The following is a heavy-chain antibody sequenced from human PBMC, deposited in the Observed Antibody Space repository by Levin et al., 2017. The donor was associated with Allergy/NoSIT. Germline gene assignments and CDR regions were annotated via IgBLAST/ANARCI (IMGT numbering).Heavy chain of an antibody. V-gene: IGHV5-10-1*01. D-gene: IGHD2-2*01. Sequence: GASVKVSCKGSGYSFTSYWISWVRQMPGKGLEWMGRIDPSDSYTNYSPSFQGHVTISADKSISTAYLQWSSLKASDTAMYYCARHSSEYGNYYFDYWGQGTLVTVSS. J-gene: IGHJ4*02. CDR2: IDPSDSYT. CDR1: GYSFTSYW. CDR3: ARHSSEYGNYYFDY.